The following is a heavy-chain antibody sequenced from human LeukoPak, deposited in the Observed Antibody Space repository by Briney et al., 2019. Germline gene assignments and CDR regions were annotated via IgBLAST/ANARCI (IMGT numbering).Heavy chain of an antibody. V-gene: IGHV1-69*05. D-gene: IGHD4-23*01. CDR2: IIPIFGTA. CDR1: GGTFSSYA. Sequence: SVKVSCKASGGTFSSYAISWVRPAPGQGHEWMGRIIPIFGTANYAQKFQGRVTITTDESTSTAYMELSSLRSEDTAVYYCARDHDYGGNLDYWGQGTLVTVSS. J-gene: IGHJ4*02. CDR3: ARDHDYGGNLDY.